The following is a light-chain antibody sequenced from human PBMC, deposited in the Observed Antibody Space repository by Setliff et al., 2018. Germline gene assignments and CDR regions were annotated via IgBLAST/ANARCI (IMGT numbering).Light chain of an antibody. Sequence: DIQMTQSPSTLSASIGDTVTITCRASQSIYHFLAWYQQKPGKVPKLLISQASNLQLGVPSRFSGSRSGTEFTLTISSLQPDGFATYYCQQYNSDSDTFGQGTKV. CDR1: QSIYHF. CDR2: QAS. CDR3: QQYNSDSDT. V-gene: IGKV1-5*03. J-gene: IGKJ2*01.